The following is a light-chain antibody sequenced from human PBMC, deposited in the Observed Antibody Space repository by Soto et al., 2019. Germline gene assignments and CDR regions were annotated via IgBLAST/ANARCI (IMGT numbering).Light chain of an antibody. CDR1: QRINSW. V-gene: IGKV1-5*01. CDR3: QQYEALWT. CDR2: DAS. Sequence: DIQMTQSPSTLSASVGGRVTITCRASQRINSWLVWYQQKPGKAPNLLIYDASTLESGVPSRFSGSGSGTEFTLTITSLQPGDFATYYCQQYEALWTFGQGTKVDIK. J-gene: IGKJ1*01.